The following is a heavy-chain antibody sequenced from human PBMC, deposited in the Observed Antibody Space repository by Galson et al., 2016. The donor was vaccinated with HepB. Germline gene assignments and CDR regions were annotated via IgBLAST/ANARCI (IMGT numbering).Heavy chain of an antibody. Sequence: SLRLSCAASGFRLSGYWMSWVRQAPGKGLEWVANIKQSGSDKYYVDSVKGRFAISRDNAQNSVYLQMNTLRAEDTALYYCAKSGPCTGGVCRLYYYYALDVGGKGTPVTVSS. CDR3: AKSGPCTGGVCRLYYYYALDV. D-gene: IGHD2-8*02. CDR2: IKQSGSDK. CDR1: GFRLSGYW. V-gene: IGHV3-7*03. J-gene: IGHJ6*04.